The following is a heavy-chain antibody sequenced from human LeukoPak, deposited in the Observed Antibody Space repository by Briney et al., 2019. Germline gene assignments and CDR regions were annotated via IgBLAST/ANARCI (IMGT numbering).Heavy chain of an antibody. D-gene: IGHD3-9*01. CDR1: GFTFSNYA. CDR3: AKWGDYDVLTGYYVSDY. V-gene: IGHV3-23*01. CDR2: ITGSGGNT. J-gene: IGHJ4*02. Sequence: PGGSLRLSCAASGFTFSNYAMRWVRRAPGKGLEWVSAITGSGGNTYYADSVKGRFTISRDNSKNTVFLQMNSLRAEDTAVYYCAKWGDYDVLTGYYVSDYWGQGTLVTVSS.